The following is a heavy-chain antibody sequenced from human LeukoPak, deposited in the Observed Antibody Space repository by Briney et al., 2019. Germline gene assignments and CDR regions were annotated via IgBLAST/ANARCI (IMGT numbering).Heavy chain of an antibody. Sequence: ASVKVSCKASGYTFTGYYMHWVRQAPGQGLEWMGWINPNSGGTNYAQKLQGRVTMTTDTSTSTAYMELRSLRSDDTAVYYCARDEVAYDYVWGSYLPVFDYWGQGTLVTVSS. CDR3: ARDEVAYDYVWGSYLPVFDY. V-gene: IGHV1-2*02. CDR2: INPNSGGT. J-gene: IGHJ4*02. CDR1: GYTFTGYY. D-gene: IGHD3-16*02.